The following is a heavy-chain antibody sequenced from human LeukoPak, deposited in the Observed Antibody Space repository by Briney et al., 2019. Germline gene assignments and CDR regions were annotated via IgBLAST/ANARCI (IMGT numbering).Heavy chain of an antibody. D-gene: IGHD5-24*01. CDR3: ATTGGDGYNLIGPVDFDY. Sequence: VGSLRLSCAASGFTFSSYWMSWVRQAPGKGLEWVANIKQDGSEKYYVDSVKGRFTISRDNAKNSLYLQMNSLRAEDTAVYYCATTGGDGYNLIGPVDFDYWGQGTLVTVSS. CDR1: GFTFSSYW. V-gene: IGHV3-7*01. J-gene: IGHJ4*02. CDR2: IKQDGSEK.